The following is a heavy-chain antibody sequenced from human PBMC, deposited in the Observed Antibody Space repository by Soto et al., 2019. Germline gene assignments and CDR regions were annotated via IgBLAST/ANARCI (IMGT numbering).Heavy chain of an antibody. CDR1: GYTFTSYA. J-gene: IGHJ6*02. V-gene: IGHV1-3*01. D-gene: IGHD3-22*01. CDR2: VNAGNGNT. Sequence: ASVKVSCKASGYTFTSYAMHWVRQAPGQRLEWMGWVNAGNGNTKYSQKFQGRVTITRDTSASTACMELSSLRSEDTAVYYCARPDEGGYSSNHHYYYALDVWGQGTTVTVSS. CDR3: ARPDEGGYSSNHHYYYALDV.